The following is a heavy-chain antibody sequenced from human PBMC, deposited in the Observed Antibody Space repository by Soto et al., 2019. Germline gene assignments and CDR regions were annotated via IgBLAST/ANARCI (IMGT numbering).Heavy chain of an antibody. J-gene: IGHJ4*02. CDR1: GGSISSSSYY. Sequence: QLQLQESGPGLVKPSETLSLTCTVSGGSISSSSYYWGWIRQPPGKGLEWIGSIYYSGSTYYNPSLKSRVTISVDTSKNQFSLKLSSVTAADTAVYYCATDSSGWLGYFDYWGQGTLVTVSS. CDR2: IYYSGST. V-gene: IGHV4-39*02. CDR3: ATDSSGWLGYFDY. D-gene: IGHD6-19*01.